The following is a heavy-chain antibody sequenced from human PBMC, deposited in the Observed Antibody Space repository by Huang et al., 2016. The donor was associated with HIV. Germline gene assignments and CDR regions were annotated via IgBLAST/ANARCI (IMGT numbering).Heavy chain of an antibody. CDR2: IFYSGST. CDR1: GGSIGSHY. V-gene: IGHV4-59*11. Sequence: QVQLQESGPGLVKPSETLSLTCTVSGGSIGSHYWSWIRQPPGKGLEWIGSIFYSGSTTYNPSLKSRVTISVDTSKNQFSLKLSSVTAADTAVYYCARDTMVRGFDYWGQGTLVTVSS. CDR3: ARDTMVRGFDY. J-gene: IGHJ4*02. D-gene: IGHD3-10*01.